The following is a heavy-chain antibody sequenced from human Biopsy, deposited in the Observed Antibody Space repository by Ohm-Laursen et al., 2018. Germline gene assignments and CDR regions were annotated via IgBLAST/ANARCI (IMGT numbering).Heavy chain of an antibody. Sequence: GASVKVSCKVSGYSLIELSMYWVRQAPGKGLEWMGSFDLDDGETINVQRLQGRVTMTADTSTDTAYMEMSGLRSDDTAVYYCATNIRGGELEPWKGHYYGMDVWGQGTSVTVSS. CDR2: FDLDDGET. V-gene: IGHV1-24*01. CDR1: GYSLIELS. CDR3: ATNIRGGELEPWKGHYYGMDV. D-gene: IGHD1-1*01. J-gene: IGHJ6*02.